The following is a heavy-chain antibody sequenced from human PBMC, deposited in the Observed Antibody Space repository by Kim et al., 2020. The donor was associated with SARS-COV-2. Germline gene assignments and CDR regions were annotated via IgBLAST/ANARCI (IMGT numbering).Heavy chain of an antibody. D-gene: IGHD2-15*01. CDR2: VYSTGKT. V-gene: IGHV4-59*13. J-gene: IGHJ4*02. CDR3: ARDRDGGSSSDY. Sequence: QFPGKGMEWIAYVYSTGKTNYNPSLKSRVTISIHTSRNQFSLTLASVTSADTAMYYCARDRDGGSSSDYWGQGTLVSVSS.